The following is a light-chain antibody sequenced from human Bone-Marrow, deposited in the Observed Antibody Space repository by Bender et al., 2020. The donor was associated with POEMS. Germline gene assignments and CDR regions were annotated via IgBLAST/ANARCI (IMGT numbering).Light chain of an antibody. CDR1: SSNIGNHG. CDR3: SAGEDSLNGWV. Sequence: QSVVTQPPSLSEAPRQRVTISCSGSSSNIGNHGVNWYQQLPGEAPKLLIYYDDLLTPGVSDRFSASKSGTSASLAICDVHTGDEALFYFSAGEDSLNGWVVGGGTKLTVL. V-gene: IGLV1-36*01. J-gene: IGLJ3*02. CDR2: YDD.